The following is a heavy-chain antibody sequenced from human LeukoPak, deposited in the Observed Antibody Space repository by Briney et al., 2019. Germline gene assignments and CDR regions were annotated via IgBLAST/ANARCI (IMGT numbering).Heavy chain of an antibody. Sequence: GESLKISCKGSGYNFINYWIGWVRQMPGKGLEWMGIVWPGDSDTRYSPSFQGQVTISADKSINTAYLQWSSLKASDTGMYYCASPISMIRGVANWDQGTLVTVSS. D-gene: IGHD3-10*01. V-gene: IGHV5-51*01. CDR3: ASPISMIRGVAN. CDR2: VWPGDSDT. J-gene: IGHJ4*02. CDR1: GYNFINYW.